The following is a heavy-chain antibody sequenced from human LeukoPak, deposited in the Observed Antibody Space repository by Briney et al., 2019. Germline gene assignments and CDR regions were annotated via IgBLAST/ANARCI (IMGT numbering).Heavy chain of an antibody. D-gene: IGHD3-22*01. CDR3: ARVGSSGYFDY. J-gene: IGHJ4*02. V-gene: IGHV3-30*03. CDR2: TSYDGSNT. CDR1: GFTLSSHV. Sequence: GGSLRLSCVASGFTLSSHVMYWIRQAPGKGLEWVALTSYDGSNTDYTDSVKGRFTISRDNPRNTLYLQMNSLSAEDTAFYYCARVGSSGYFDYWGQGALVTVSS.